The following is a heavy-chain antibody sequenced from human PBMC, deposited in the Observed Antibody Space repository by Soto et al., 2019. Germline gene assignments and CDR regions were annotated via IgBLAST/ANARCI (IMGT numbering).Heavy chain of an antibody. CDR2: ISYSGRT. CDR3: ARGSIFGVVLNAFDI. V-gene: IGHV4-31*11. CDR1: GGSISGNGYY. Sequence: QVQLQESGPGLVKPSQTLSLTCAVSGGSISGNGYYWNWIRQHPGKGLEWIGYISYSGRTFYSPSLKSRATTSLDTSKNQFSLKLSSVTAADTAIYYCARGSIFGVVLNAFDIWGQGTMVAVSS. J-gene: IGHJ3*02. D-gene: IGHD3-3*01.